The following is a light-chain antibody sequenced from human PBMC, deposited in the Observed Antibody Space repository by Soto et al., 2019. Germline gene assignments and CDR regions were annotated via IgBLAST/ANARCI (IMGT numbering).Light chain of an antibody. CDR3: QQYGSLWT. CDR2: GAF. V-gene: IGKV3-20*01. J-gene: IGKJ1*01. Sequence: EVVLTQSPGTLSLSPGERATLSCRASQSVSTSFLAWYQQKPGQAPRLLIYGAFSRATGIPDRFSGSGSGTDFTLTISRLEPEDFAVYYCQQYGSLWTFGQGTKVDIK. CDR1: QSVSTSF.